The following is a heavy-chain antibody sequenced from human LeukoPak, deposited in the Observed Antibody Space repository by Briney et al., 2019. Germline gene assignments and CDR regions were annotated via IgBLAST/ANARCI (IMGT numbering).Heavy chain of an antibody. CDR1: GFTFSSYG. CDR3: ARGNVLLWFGELLDY. J-gene: IGHJ4*02. D-gene: IGHD3-10*01. Sequence: GGSLRLSCAASGFTFSSYGMHWVRQGPGKGLEWVAVISYDGSNKYYADSVKGRFTISRDNSKNTLYLQMNSLRAEDTAVYYCARGNVLLWFGELLDYWGQGTLVTVSS. V-gene: IGHV3-30*19. CDR2: ISYDGSNK.